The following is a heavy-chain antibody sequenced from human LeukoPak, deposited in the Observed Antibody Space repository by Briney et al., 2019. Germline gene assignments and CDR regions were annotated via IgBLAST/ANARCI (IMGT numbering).Heavy chain of an antibody. CDR1: GYTFTSYY. V-gene: IGHV1-46*01. CDR3: ARSNNYYASSGYYAKTRRDFDY. CDR2: INPSGGST. D-gene: IGHD3-22*01. J-gene: IGHJ4*02. Sequence: ASVKVSCKASGYTFTSYYMHWVRQAPGQGLEWMGIINPSGGSTSYAQKFQGRVTMTRATSTNTVYMELSSLRSEDTAVYYCARSNNYYASSGYYAKTRRDFDYWGQGTLVTVSS.